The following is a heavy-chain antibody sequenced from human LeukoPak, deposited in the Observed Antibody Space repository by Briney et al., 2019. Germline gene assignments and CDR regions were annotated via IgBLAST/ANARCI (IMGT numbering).Heavy chain of an antibody. Sequence: GGSLRLSCAASGFTFSSYAMTWVRQAPGKGLEWVSSISGGGDSTYYADSVRGRFTISRDNSKNTLSVQMNNLRAEDTAVYYCSKQRSEVVVAATNYWGQGTLVTVSS. D-gene: IGHD2-15*01. CDR1: GFTFSSYA. CDR3: SKQRSEVVVAATNY. CDR2: ISGGGDST. J-gene: IGHJ4*02. V-gene: IGHV3-23*01.